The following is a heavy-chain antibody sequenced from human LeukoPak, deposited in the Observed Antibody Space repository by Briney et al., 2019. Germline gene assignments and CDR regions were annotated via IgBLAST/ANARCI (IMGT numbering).Heavy chain of an antibody. CDR2: IYCSGST. V-gene: IGHV4-59*01. J-gene: IGHJ4*02. CDR3: ARERRGYSYGIFDY. CDR1: GGSISSYY. Sequence: SETLSLTCTVSGGSISSYYWSWIRQPPGKGLEWIGYIYCSGSTNYNPSLKSRVTISVDTSKNQFSLKLSSVTAAGTAVYYCARERRGYSYGIFDYWGQGTLVTVSS. D-gene: IGHD5-18*01.